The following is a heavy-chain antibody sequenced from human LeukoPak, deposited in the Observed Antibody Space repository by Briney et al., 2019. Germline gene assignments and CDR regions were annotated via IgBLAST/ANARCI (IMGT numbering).Heavy chain of an antibody. V-gene: IGHV3-21*01. J-gene: IGHJ4*02. D-gene: IGHD6-19*01. Sequence: GGSLRLSCAASGFTVSNNYMNWVRQAPGKGLEWVSSISSSSSYIYYADSVKGRFTISRDNAKNSLYLQMNSLRAEDTAVYYCAKEDSNGWYFFDYWGQGTLVTVSS. CDR2: ISSSSSYI. CDR1: GFTVSNNY. CDR3: AKEDSNGWYFFDY.